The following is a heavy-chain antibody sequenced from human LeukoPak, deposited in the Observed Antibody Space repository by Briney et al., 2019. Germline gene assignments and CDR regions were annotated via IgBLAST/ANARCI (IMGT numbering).Heavy chain of an antibody. D-gene: IGHD2-2*01. CDR1: GGTFSSYA. CDR3: ARRGGYCSSTSCYAFDY. CDR2: IIPILGIA. Sequence: ASVKVSCKGSGGTFSSYAISWVRQAPGQGLEWMGRIIPILGIANYAQKFQGRVTITADKSTSTAYMELSSLRSEDTAVYYCARRGGYCSSTSCYAFDYWGQGTLVTVSS. J-gene: IGHJ4*02. V-gene: IGHV1-69*04.